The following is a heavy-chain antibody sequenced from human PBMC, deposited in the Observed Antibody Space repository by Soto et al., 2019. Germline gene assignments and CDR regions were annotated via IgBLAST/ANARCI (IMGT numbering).Heavy chain of an antibody. CDR2: IYYSGST. J-gene: IGHJ4*02. D-gene: IGHD3-10*01. CDR3: ARDAAYYYGSGRYQN. Sequence: SETLSLACTVSGGSVSSGSYYWSWIRQPPGKGLEWIGYIYYSGSTNYNPSLKSRVTISVDTSKNQFSLKLSSVTAADTAVYYCARDAAYYYGSGRYQNWGQGTLVTGSS. V-gene: IGHV4-61*01. CDR1: GGSVSSGSYY.